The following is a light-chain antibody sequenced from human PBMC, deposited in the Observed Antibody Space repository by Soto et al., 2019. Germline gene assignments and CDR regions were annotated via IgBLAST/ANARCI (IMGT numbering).Light chain of an antibody. CDR1: SRDVGIYNS. J-gene: IGLJ2*01. CDR2: EVS. Sequence: QSALTQPPSASGSPGQSVTISCTGTSRDVGIYNSVSWYQQHPGKAPKLIIYEVSKRPSGVPDRFSGSKSGNTASLTVSASQAEDEADYSCSSYAGSDNLIFGGGTKLTVL. V-gene: IGLV2-8*01. CDR3: SSYAGSDNLI.